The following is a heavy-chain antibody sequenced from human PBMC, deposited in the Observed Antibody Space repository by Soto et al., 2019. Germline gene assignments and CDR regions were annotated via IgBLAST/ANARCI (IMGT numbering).Heavy chain of an antibody. CDR1: GGSISSYY. V-gene: IGHV4-59*01. D-gene: IGHD6-13*01. Sequence: TSETLSLTCTVSGGSISSYYWSWIRQPPGKGLEWIGYIYYSGSTNYNPSLKSRVTISVDTSKNQFSLKLSSVTAADTAVYYCARDPEYSSSWYASTGFDPWGQGTLVTVSS. CDR2: IYYSGST. CDR3: ARDPEYSSSWYASTGFDP. J-gene: IGHJ5*02.